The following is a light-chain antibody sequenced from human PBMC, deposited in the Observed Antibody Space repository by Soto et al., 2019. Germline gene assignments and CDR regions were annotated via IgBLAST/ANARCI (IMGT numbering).Light chain of an antibody. CDR1: QSIGIF. CDR3: QQSYSTPWT. CDR2: AAA. V-gene: IGKV1-39*01. J-gene: IGKJ1*01. Sequence: DIQMTQSPSSLSASVGDRITITCRASQSIGIFLKWYQQKPRKAPKLLIFAAADFQSGVPSRFSGSGSGTDFTLTISSLQPEDFATYYCQQSYSTPWTFGQGTLVEIK.